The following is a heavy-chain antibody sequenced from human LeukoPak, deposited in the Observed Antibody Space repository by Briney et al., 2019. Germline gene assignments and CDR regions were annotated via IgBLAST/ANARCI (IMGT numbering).Heavy chain of an antibody. J-gene: IGHJ5*02. CDR2: INHSGST. Sequence: SETLSLICAVYGGSFSGYYWSWIRQPPGKGLEWIGEINHSGSTNYNPSLKSRVTISVDTSKNQFSLKLSSVTAADTAVYYCARFWKYYYDSSGYTPWGQGTLVTVSS. CDR3: ARFWKYYYDSSGYTP. CDR1: GGSFSGYY. D-gene: IGHD3-22*01. V-gene: IGHV4-34*01.